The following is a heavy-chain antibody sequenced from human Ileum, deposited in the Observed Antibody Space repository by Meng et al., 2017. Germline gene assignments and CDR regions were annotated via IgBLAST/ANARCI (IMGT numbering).Heavy chain of an antibody. CDR1: GGSVSSGSYY. D-gene: IGHD3-22*01. J-gene: IGHJ4*02. CDR2: MYFSGST. V-gene: IGHV4-61*01. CDR3: ARGHYDKYFDS. Sequence: VQLQEAGPRLVRPSETLSLACTVSGGSVSSGSYYWSWIRQPPGKGLEWIGYMYFSGSTKYNASLKSRVSISVDTSKKQFSLNLTSVTAADTAVYYCARGHYDKYFDSWGQGTLVTVSS.